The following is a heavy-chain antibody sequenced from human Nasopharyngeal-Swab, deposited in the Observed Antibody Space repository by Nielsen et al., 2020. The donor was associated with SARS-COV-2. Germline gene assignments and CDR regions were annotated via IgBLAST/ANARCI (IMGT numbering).Heavy chain of an antibody. D-gene: IGHD3-10*01. Sequence: SETLSLTCTVSGGSISSSSYYWGWIRQPPGKGLEWIGSIYYSGSTYYNPSLKSRVTISVDTSKNQFSLKLSSVTAADTAVYYCARVTAHGDYYYYYGMDVWGQGTTVTVSS. CDR3: ARVTAHGDYYYYYGMDV. J-gene: IGHJ6*02. V-gene: IGHV4-39*07. CDR1: GGSISSSSYY. CDR2: IYYSGST.